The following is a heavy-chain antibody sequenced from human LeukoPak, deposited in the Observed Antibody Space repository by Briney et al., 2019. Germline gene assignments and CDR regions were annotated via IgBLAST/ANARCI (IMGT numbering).Heavy chain of an antibody. D-gene: IGHD3-10*01. CDR3: ATSSGSYYKPLNYYYYYMDV. Sequence: PGGSLRLSCAASGFTFDDYGMSWVRQALGKGLEWVSGINWNGGSTGYADSVKGRFTISRDNAKNSLYLQMNSLRAEDTALYYCATSSGSYYKPLNYYYYYMDVWGKGTTVTVSS. CDR2: INWNGGST. J-gene: IGHJ6*03. V-gene: IGHV3-20*04. CDR1: GFTFDDYG.